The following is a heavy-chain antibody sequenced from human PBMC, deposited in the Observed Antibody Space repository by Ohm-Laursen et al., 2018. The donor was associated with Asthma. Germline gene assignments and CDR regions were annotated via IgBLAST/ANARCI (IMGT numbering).Heavy chain of an antibody. Sequence: SSLRLSCAASGFIFSNYAVHWVRQAPGKGLEWVAVIWYDGTITYYADSLKGRFSVSRDNSKNTLFLQMNRLRVEDTAIYYCARDSGMAVVVDAFDLWGQGTMVTVSS. CDR3: ARDSGMAVVVDAFDL. CDR1: GFIFSNYA. D-gene: IGHD6-19*01. CDR2: IWYDGTIT. V-gene: IGHV3-33*08. J-gene: IGHJ3*01.